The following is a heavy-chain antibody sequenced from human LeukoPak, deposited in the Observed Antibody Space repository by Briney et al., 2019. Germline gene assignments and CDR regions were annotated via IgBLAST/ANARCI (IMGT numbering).Heavy chain of an antibody. V-gene: IGHV4-39*07. Sequence: SETLSLTCTVSGGSISSSSYYWGWIRQPPGKGLEWIGSIYYSGSTYYNPSLKSRVTISVDTSKNQFSLKLSSVTAADTAVYYCARYYYDNSGYFRNWFDPWGQGTLVTVSS. CDR1: GGSISSSSYY. CDR3: ARYYYDNSGYFRNWFDP. D-gene: IGHD3-22*01. CDR2: IYYSGST. J-gene: IGHJ5*02.